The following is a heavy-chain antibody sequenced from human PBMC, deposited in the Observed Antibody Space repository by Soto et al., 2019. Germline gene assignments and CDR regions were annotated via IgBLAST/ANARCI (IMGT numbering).Heavy chain of an antibody. D-gene: IGHD2-15*01. CDR3: ARDRVVVVVSSRTMGY. Sequence: ASVKVSCKASGYTFTSYYMHWVRQAPGQGLEWMGIINPSGGSTSYAQKFQGRVTMTRDTSTSTVYMELSSLRSEDTAVYYCARDRVVVVVSSRTMGYWGQGTRVTVSS. CDR2: INPSGGST. V-gene: IGHV1-46*03. CDR1: GYTFTSYY. J-gene: IGHJ4*02.